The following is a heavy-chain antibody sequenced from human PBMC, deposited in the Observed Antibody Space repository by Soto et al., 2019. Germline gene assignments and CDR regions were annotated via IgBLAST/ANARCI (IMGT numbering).Heavy chain of an antibody. D-gene: IGHD2-2*01. CDR3: AREMGYCTTTSCHAGPLFYYMDV. J-gene: IGHJ6*03. Sequence: QVQLQESGPGLVKPSETLSLTCTVFGGSISSYHWSWIRQPPGKGLEWIGEVYNSGTTNYNPSLMNRVTISADTSKNHLSLSLSSVTTADTAVYFCAREMGYCTTTSCHAGPLFYYMDVWGKGTTVTVSS. V-gene: IGHV4-59*01. CDR1: GGSISSYH. CDR2: VYNSGTT.